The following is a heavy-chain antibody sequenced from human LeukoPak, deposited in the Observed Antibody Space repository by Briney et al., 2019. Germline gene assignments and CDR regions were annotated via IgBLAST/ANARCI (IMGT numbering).Heavy chain of an antibody. CDR1: GFRFSSYS. J-gene: IGHJ4*02. Sequence: GGSLRLSCAASGFRFSSYSMNWVRQAPGKGLEWVSSISSSSGYIYYADSVEGRFTISRDNAKNSLYLQMNSLRAEDTAVYYCARDLGWYYFDYWGQGTLVTVSS. CDR2: ISSSSGYI. V-gene: IGHV3-21*01. CDR3: ARDLGWYYFDY. D-gene: IGHD6-19*01.